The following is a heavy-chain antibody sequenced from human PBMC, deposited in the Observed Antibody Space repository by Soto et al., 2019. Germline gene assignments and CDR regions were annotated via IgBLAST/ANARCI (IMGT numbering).Heavy chain of an antibody. J-gene: IGHJ4*02. CDR1: GFTFTSCS. Sequence: PWLYLRFSCSPSGFTFTSCSMSWVLHSSGKGLECAQCITSTTNYIYDGYSIEGRFTISREKSRSSRYVEMNSLRAEHTAVYYCARESEDITSIFDYWGQGTLVTVSS. V-gene: IGHV3-21*06. CDR2: ITSTTNYI. CDR3: ARESEDITSIFDY.